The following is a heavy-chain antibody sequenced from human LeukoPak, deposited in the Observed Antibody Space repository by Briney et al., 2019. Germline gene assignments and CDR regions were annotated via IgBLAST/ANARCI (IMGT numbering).Heavy chain of an antibody. CDR2: ISSFSGTI. J-gene: IGHJ4*02. Sequence: PGGSLRLSCEASGFTFSSYSMNWVRQAPGKGLEWIAYISSFSGTIYYADSVKGRFTISRDNAKNSLYLQMNSLRAEDTAVYYCAGSISGAAAGTFDYWGQGTLVTVSS. V-gene: IGHV3-48*01. CDR3: AGSISGAAAGTFDY. D-gene: IGHD6-13*01. CDR1: GFTFSSYS.